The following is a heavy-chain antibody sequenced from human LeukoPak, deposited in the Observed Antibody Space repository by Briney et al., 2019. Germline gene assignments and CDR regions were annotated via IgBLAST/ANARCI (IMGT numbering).Heavy chain of an antibody. D-gene: IGHD1-26*01. CDR3: ARRGSYYDFAEYFQH. V-gene: IGHV3-48*02. CDR2: ISSSSSTI. J-gene: IGHJ1*01. Sequence: GGSLRLSCAASGFTFSSYSMNWVRQAPGKGLEWVSYISSSSSTIYYADSVKGRFTISRDNAKNSLYLQMNSLRDEDTAVYYCARRGSYYDFAEYFQHWGQGTLVTVSS. CDR1: GFTFSSYS.